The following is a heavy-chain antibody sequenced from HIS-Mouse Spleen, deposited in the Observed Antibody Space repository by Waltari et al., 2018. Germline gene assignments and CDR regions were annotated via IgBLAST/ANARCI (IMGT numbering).Heavy chain of an antibody. CDR1: GYTFTGYS. Sequence: QVQLVQSGAEVKKPGASVKVSCKASGYTFTGYSMHWVRQAPGQGLEWMEWINTNSGGTNDAQKLQGRVPMTRDTSIRAALMEVRRLRSDATAVYYCARHQAYYVDYWGQGTLVTVSS. J-gene: IGHJ4*02. CDR2: INTNSGGT. CDR3: ARHQAYYVDY. V-gene: IGHV1-2*02.